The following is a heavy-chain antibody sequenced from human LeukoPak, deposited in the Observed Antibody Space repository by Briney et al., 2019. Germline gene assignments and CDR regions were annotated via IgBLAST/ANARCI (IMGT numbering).Heavy chain of an antibody. CDR2: IHPSGML. Sequence: PSETLSLTCTVSGASFNSDDQYWNWIRQSPGKGLEWLGSIHPSGMLYNNPSLECRVTMSRDTSKNQFSLNLNSVTAADTAVYFCSRGLDSRKLGYWGQGILVTVSS. D-gene: IGHD3-22*01. V-gene: IGHV4-31*03. CDR1: GASFNSDDQY. CDR3: SRGLDSRKLGY. J-gene: IGHJ4*02.